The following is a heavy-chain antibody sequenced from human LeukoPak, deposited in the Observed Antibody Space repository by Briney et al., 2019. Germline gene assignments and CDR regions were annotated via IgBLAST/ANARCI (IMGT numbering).Heavy chain of an antibody. Sequence: GRALRLSCAASGFTFDDYAMHWVRQAPGKGLEWVSGISWNSGSIGYADSVKGRFTISRDNAKNSLYLQRNSLIAEDMALYYCAKDIRASIAVAGPCDYCGQGTLVTVSS. V-gene: IGHV3-9*03. CDR1: GFTFDDYA. CDR3: AKDIRASIAVAGPCDY. CDR2: ISWNSGSI. D-gene: IGHD6-19*01. J-gene: IGHJ4*02.